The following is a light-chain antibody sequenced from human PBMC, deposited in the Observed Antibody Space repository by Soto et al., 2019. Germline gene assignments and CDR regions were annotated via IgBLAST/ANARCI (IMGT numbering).Light chain of an antibody. CDR2: GAS. CDR3: QQYGNSPFT. V-gene: IGKV3-20*01. Sequence: EIVLTQSPGTLSLSPGERATLSCRASQSVSSSYLAWYQQRPGQAPRLLIYGASIRATGSPDRFSGGGSGTDFTLTISRLEPEDFAVYYCQQYGNSPFTFGPGTKVDIK. CDR1: QSVSSSY. J-gene: IGKJ3*01.